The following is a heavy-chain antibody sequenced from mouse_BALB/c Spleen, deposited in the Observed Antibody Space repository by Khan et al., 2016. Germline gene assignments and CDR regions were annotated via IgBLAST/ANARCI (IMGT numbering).Heavy chain of an antibody. D-gene: IGHD2-4*01. Sequence: EVQLQESGAELVKPGASVKLSCTASGFNIKDTYMHWVKQRPEQGLEWIGRIDPANGNTKYDPKFQGKATITADTSSNTAYLQLSSLTSEDTAVYYCARCDYTHFDYWGQGTTLTVSS. CDR2: IDPANGNT. J-gene: IGHJ2*01. V-gene: IGHV14-3*02. CDR3: ARCDYTHFDY. CDR1: GFNIKDTY.